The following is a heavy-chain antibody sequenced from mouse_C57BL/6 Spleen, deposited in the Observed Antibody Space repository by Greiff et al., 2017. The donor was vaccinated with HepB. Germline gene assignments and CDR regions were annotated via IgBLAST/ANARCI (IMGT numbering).Heavy chain of an antibody. Sequence: VQLQESGAELVRPGASVTLSCKASGYTFTDYAMHWVKQTPVHGLEWIGAIDPEPGDTAYNQKFKGKAILTADTSSSTAYMKLRSLTSEDSAVYDCTRKREGYWGQGTTLTVSS. CDR2: IDPEPGDT. V-gene: IGHV1-15*01. CDR1: GYTFTDYA. J-gene: IGHJ2*01. CDR3: TRKREGY.